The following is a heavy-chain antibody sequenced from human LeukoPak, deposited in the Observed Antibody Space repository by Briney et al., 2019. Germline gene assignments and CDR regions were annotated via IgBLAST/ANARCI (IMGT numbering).Heavy chain of an antibody. CDR1: GGPFTGTTYY. D-gene: IGHD2-8*01. CDR3: ARNVSAGYFDY. J-gene: IGHJ4*02. CDR2: VYYSGST. Sequence: PSETLSLTCSVSGGPFTGTTYYWAWIRQPPGKGLEWIGSVYYSGSTSYSPSLKSRVTISVDTSKTQFSLTLSSVSAAHTAVYYCARNVSAGYFDYWGQGTLVTVSS. V-gene: IGHV4-39*01.